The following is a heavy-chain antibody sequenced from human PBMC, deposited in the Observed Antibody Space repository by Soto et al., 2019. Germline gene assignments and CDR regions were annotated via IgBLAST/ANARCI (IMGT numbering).Heavy chain of an antibody. D-gene: IGHD6-19*01. V-gene: IGHV4-59*08. CDR1: GGSISSYY. Sequence: PSETLSLTCTVSGGSISSYYWSWIRQPPGEGLEWIGYIYYSGSTNYNPSLKSRVTISVDTSKNQFSLKLSSVTAADTAVYYCARHGAGPDYYFGYWGQGTLVTVSS. CDR3: ARHGAGPDYYFGY. CDR2: IYYSGST. J-gene: IGHJ4*02.